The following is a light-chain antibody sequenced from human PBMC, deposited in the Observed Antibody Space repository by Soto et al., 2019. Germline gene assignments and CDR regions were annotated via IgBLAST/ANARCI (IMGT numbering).Light chain of an antibody. Sequence: DIVLTQSPATLSLSPGERATLSCRASQSVSTYVAWYQQQPGQAPRLLVYDASNRATGIPARFSGSGSGTDFTLTISGLEPEDFAIYYCQQRSGWYTFGQGTRLEIK. J-gene: IGKJ5*01. V-gene: IGKV3-11*01. CDR3: QQRSGWYT. CDR2: DAS. CDR1: QSVSTY.